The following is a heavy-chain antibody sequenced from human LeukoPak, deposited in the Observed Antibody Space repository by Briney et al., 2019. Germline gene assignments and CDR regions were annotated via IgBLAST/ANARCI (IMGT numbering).Heavy chain of an antibody. CDR1: GFTFSSYS. Sequence: GGSLRLSCAASGFTFSSYSMNWVRQAPGKGLEWVSYISSSSGTIYYADSVKGRFTISRDNAKDSLYLQMNSLRAEDTAVYYCARDHYEGPVLFDPWGQGTLVTVSS. CDR3: ARDHYEGPVLFDP. D-gene: IGHD4-17*01. V-gene: IGHV3-48*01. CDR2: ISSSSGTI. J-gene: IGHJ5*02.